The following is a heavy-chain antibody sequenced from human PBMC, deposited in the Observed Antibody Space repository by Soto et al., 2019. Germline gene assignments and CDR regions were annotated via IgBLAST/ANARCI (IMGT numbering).Heavy chain of an antibody. V-gene: IGHV3-74*01. CDR2: MYTDGSNT. J-gene: IGHJ4*02. CDR1: GFTFSSYW. Sequence: PGGSLGLSCAGSGFTFSSYWMHWVRQAPGKGLVWVSRMYTDGSNTYYADSVKGRFTISRDNAKDTLYLQMNSLRAEDTAVYYGVRGNTRYGNFDSWGQGTLVVVSS. CDR3: VRGNTRYGNFDS. D-gene: IGHD4-17*01.